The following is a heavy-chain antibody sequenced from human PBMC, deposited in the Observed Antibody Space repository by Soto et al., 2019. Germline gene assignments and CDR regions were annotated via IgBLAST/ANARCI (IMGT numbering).Heavy chain of an antibody. D-gene: IGHD3-9*01. CDR2: ISGSGGST. V-gene: IGHV3-23*01. J-gene: IGHJ4*02. CDR1: GFTFSSYA. CDR3: AKDLARYFGWSITLFDY. Sequence: EVQLLESGGGLVQPGGSLRLSCAASGFTFSSYAMSWVRQAPGKGLEWVSAISGSGGSTYYADSVKGRFTISRDNSKNTLYLQMNSLRAEDTAVYYCAKDLARYFGWSITLFDYWGQGTLVTVSS.